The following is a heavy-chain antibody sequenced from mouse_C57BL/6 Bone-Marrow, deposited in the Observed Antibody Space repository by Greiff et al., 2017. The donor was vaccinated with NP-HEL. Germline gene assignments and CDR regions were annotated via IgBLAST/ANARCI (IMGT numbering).Heavy chain of an antibody. V-gene: IGHV1-22*01. CDR3: ARGRLRRYYFDY. J-gene: IGHJ2*01. Sequence: VQLQQSGPELVKPGASVKMSCKASGYTFTDYNMHWVKQSHGKSLEWIGYINPNNGGTSYNQKFKGKATLTVNKSSSTAYMELRSLTSEDSAVYYCARGRLRRYYFDYWGQGTTLTVSS. D-gene: IGHD2-4*01. CDR1: GYTFTDYN. CDR2: INPNNGGT.